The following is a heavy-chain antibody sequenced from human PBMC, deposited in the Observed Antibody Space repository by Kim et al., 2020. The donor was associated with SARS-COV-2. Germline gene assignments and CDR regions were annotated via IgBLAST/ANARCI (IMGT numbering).Heavy chain of an antibody. CDR3: ARQGNSWFHWYFDL. Sequence: SETLSLTCTVSGDSISSDSNYWGWIRQPPGKGLEWLGSIYYTGITYYNPSLKSRVTISVDKSKNQFSLRLSSVTAADTAVYYCARQGNSWFHWYFDLWGRGTLVTVSS. CDR2: IYYTGIT. CDR1: GDSISSDSNY. V-gene: IGHV4-39*01. J-gene: IGHJ2*01. D-gene: IGHD6-13*01.